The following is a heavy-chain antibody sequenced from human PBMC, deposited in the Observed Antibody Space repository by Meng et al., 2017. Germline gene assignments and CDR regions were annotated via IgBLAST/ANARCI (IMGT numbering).Heavy chain of an antibody. Sequence: GESLKISCAASGFTFSSYWMHWVRQAPGKGLVWVSRINSDGSSTSYADSVKGRFTISRDNAKNTLYLQMNSLRAEDTAVYYCARDSGYSGSYFDYWGQGTPVTVSS. D-gene: IGHD1-26*01. CDR1: GFTFSSYW. V-gene: IGHV3-74*01. CDR2: INSDGSST. J-gene: IGHJ4*02. CDR3: ARDSGYSGSYFDY.